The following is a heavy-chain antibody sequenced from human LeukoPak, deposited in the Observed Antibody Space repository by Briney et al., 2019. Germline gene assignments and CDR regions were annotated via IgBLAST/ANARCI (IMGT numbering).Heavy chain of an antibody. D-gene: IGHD6-19*01. Sequence: SETLSLTCTVSGDSISSGGYYWSWIRQPPGKGLEWIGYIYHSGSTYYNPSLKSRVTMSVDTSKNQFSLKLSSVTAADTAVYYCARGGQWLPTNWFDPWGQGTLVTVSS. CDR3: ARGGQWLPTNWFDP. V-gene: IGHV4-30-2*02. CDR1: GDSISSGGYY. J-gene: IGHJ5*02. CDR2: IYHSGST.